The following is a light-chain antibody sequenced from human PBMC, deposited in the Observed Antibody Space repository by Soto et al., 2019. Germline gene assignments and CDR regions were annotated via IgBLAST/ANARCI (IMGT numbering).Light chain of an antibody. V-gene: IGKV1-9*01. CDR3: QRVKSDPVT. J-gene: IGKJ5*01. CDR1: QGLSSD. Sequence: IQLTQSPSSLSASVGDRVTINCRASQGLSSDLAWYQQKPGKDPKLLIYSASTLQNGVPSRVSGSGAGTDVTVSLSGLQPEGGATDYVQRVKSDPVTFGQVTRLDIK. CDR2: SAS.